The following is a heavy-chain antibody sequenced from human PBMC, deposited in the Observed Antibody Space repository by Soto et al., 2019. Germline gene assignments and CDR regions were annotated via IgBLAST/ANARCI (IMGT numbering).Heavy chain of an antibody. CDR3: ARNGTLTGYSYGMDV. V-gene: IGHV1-69*01. CDR1: GGTFSSYT. Sequence: QVQLVQSGAEVKKPGSSVKVSCKASGGTFSSYTINWVRQAPGQGLEWMGGIIPIFDTANYAQKFQGRVTIIADESTSTSYMEVSSLRSEDTAGYYCARNGTLTGYSYGMDVWGQGTTVTVSS. J-gene: IGHJ6*02. CDR2: IIPIFDTA. D-gene: IGHD1-1*01.